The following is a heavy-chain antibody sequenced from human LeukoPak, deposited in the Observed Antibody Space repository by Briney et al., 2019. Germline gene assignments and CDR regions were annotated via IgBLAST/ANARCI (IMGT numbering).Heavy chain of an antibody. CDR3: AKIKWPRFDY. J-gene: IGHJ4*02. CDR1: GFTFSSYA. Sequence: GGSLRLSCAASGFTFSSYAMTWVRQAPGKGLEWVSGISGSSGNTYYADSVKGRFTISRYNSKNTLYLQMNSLRADDTAVYYCAKIKWPRFDYWGQGTLVTVSS. CDR2: ISGSSGNT. D-gene: IGHD5-12*01. V-gene: IGHV3-23*01.